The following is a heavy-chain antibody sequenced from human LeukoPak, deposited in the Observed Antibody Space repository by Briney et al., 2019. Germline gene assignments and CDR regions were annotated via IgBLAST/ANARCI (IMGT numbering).Heavy chain of an antibody. J-gene: IGHJ3*02. D-gene: IGHD5-24*01. CDR2: IYHSGST. CDR3: ARDSREASFDI. V-gene: IGHV4-38-2*02. Sequence: SETLSLTCTVSGYSISSGYYWGWIRQPPGKGLEWIGSIYHSGSTYYNPSLKSRVTISVDTSKNQFSLKLSSVTAADTAVYYCARDSREASFDIWGQATMVTVSS. CDR1: GYSISSGYY.